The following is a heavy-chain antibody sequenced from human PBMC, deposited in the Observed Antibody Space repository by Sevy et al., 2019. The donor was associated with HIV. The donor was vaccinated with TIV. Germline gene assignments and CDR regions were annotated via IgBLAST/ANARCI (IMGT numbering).Heavy chain of an antibody. V-gene: IGHV3-23*01. J-gene: IGHJ4*02. D-gene: IGHD6-19*01. CDR1: GFSFYTYA. CDR2: ITDNGAKT. Sequence: GESLKISCPTSGFSFYTYAMTWVRQAPGKGLEWVASITDNGAKTFYADSVKGRFTISRDNSQSTLFLHMNSLRGDDTAVYFCAKTECASGWFYWGQGTLVTVSS. CDR3: AKTECASGWFY.